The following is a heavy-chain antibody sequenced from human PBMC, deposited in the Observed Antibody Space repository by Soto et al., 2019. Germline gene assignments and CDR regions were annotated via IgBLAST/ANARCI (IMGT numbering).Heavy chain of an antibody. CDR1: GFTFSNSW. V-gene: IGHV3-7*03. Sequence: EVPLVQSGGDLAQPGGSLRLSCAASGFTFSNSWMTWLRQAPGKGLEWVANKNQDGSGKYYVETVKGRFTISRDNAQNALFLQMNNLGGEDAAVYYCARREFWGQGTLVTVSS. CDR3: ARREF. CDR2: KNQDGSGK. J-gene: IGHJ4*02.